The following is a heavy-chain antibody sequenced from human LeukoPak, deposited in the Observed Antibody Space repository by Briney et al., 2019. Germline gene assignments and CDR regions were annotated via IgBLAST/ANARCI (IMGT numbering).Heavy chain of an antibody. D-gene: IGHD6-13*01. Sequence: SETLSLTRTVSGGSISSYYWSWIRQPPGKGLEWIGYIYYSGSANYNPSLKSRVTISVDTSKNQFSLKLSSVTAADTAVYYCANGGGFYSSSWNDYWGQGTLVTVSS. CDR3: ANGGGFYSSSWNDY. J-gene: IGHJ4*02. CDR2: IYYSGSA. V-gene: IGHV4-59*01. CDR1: GGSISSYY.